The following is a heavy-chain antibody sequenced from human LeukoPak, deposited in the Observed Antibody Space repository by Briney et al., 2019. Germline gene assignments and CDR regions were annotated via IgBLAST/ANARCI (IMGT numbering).Heavy chain of an antibody. CDR3: AAKKWELRAFDI. CDR1: GFTVSSNY. CDR2: IYSGGST. Sequence: GGSLRLSCAASGFTVSSNYMSWVRQAPGKGLEWVSVIYSGGSTYYADSVKGRFTISRDNSKNTLYLQMNSLRAEDTAVYYCAAKKWELRAFDIWGQGTMVTVSS. J-gene: IGHJ3*02. V-gene: IGHV3-66*01. D-gene: IGHD1-26*01.